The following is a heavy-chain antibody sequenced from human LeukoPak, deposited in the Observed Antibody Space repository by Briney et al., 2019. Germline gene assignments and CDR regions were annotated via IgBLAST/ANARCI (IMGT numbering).Heavy chain of an antibody. CDR3: ASKKFSGYYVR. CDR1: GGSISSSSYY. V-gene: IGHV4-39*07. Sequence: SETLSLTCTVSGGSISSSSYYWGWIRQPPGKGLEWIGEINHSGSTNYNPSLKSRVTISVDTSKNQFSLKLSSVTAADTAVYYCASKKFSGYYVRWGQGTLVTVSS. CDR2: INHSGST. J-gene: IGHJ4*02. D-gene: IGHD3-22*01.